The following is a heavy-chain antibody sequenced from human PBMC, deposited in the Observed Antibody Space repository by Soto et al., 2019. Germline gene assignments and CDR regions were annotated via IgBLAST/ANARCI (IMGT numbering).Heavy chain of an antibody. CDR3: ARDYYDSSGYYSTFDY. J-gene: IGHJ4*02. CDR2: IWYDGSNK. Sequence: QVPLVESGGGVVQPGRSLRLSCAASGFTFSSYGMHWVRQAPGKGLEWVAVIWYDGSNKYYADSVKGRFTISRDNSKNTLYLQMNSLRAEDTAVYYCARDYYDSSGYYSTFDYWGQGTLVTVSS. V-gene: IGHV3-33*01. CDR1: GFTFSSYG. D-gene: IGHD3-22*01.